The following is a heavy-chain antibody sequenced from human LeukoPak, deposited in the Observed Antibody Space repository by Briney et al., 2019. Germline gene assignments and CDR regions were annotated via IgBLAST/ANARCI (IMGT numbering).Heavy chain of an antibody. CDR2: IYYSGST. V-gene: IGHV4-59*01. CDR1: GGSISSYY. J-gene: IGHJ6*03. CDR3: ARSASWDYYYYMDV. D-gene: IGHD3-16*01. Sequence: SETLSLTCTVSGGSISSYYWSWIRQPPGKGLEWIGYIYYSGSTNYNPSLKSRVTISVDTSKNQFSLKLGSVTAADTAVYYCARSASWDYYYYMDVWGKGTTVTVS.